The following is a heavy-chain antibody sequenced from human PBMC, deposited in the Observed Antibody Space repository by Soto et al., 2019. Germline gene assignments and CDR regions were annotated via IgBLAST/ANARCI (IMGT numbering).Heavy chain of an antibody. CDR1: GFPFCSYA. Sequence: GGSLRLSCAASGFPFCSYAMSWVPQAPGEGLEWVSAISGSGGSTYYADSVKGRFTISRDNSKNTLYLQMNSLRAEDTAVYYCAKDALVTIFGVVIWAYYFDYWGQGTLVTVSS. J-gene: IGHJ4*02. D-gene: IGHD3-3*01. V-gene: IGHV3-23*01. CDR2: ISGSGGST. CDR3: AKDALVTIFGVVIWAYYFDY.